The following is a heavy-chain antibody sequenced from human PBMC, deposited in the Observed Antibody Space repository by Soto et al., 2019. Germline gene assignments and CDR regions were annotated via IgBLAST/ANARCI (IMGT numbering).Heavy chain of an antibody. CDR3: VGEVGFQLIY. J-gene: IGHJ4*02. D-gene: IGHD2-2*01. Sequence: EVQLVESGGGLVQPGGSLRLSCAASGFTFSTHSMNWVRQAQGKGLEWISYITSSSVTMYADSVKGRFTISRDNAKNSLYLQMNSLRAEDTAVYFCVGEVGFQLIYWGQGTLVTVSS. CDR1: GFTFSTHS. V-gene: IGHV3-48*01. CDR2: ITSSSVTM.